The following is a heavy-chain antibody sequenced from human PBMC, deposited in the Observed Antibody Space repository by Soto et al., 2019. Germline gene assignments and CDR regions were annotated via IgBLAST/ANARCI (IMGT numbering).Heavy chain of an antibody. CDR3: ASQHYYDSSGYYVVY. CDR2: IYYSGST. J-gene: IGHJ4*02. Sequence: SETLSLTCTVSGGSISSYYWSWIRQPPGKGLEWIGYIYYSGSTNYNPSLKSRVTISVDTSKNQFSLKLSSVTAADTAVYYCASQHYYDSSGYYVVYWGQGTLVTLSS. D-gene: IGHD3-22*01. V-gene: IGHV4-59*08. CDR1: GGSISSYY.